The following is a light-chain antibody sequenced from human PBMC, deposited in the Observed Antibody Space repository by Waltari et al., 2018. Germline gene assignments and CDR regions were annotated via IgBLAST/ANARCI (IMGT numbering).Light chain of an antibody. J-gene: IGKJ2*01. Sequence: EIVLTQSPGTLSLSPGEGVTLSCRASQSVRGTYLAWYQQKPDQAPRLLIYGASNRATGTPHRFSGSGSGTFFTLTITGLEPEDFAVYYCQHYGTSYTFGQGTKLEI. V-gene: IGKV3-20*01. CDR1: QSVRGTY. CDR2: GAS. CDR3: QHYGTSYT.